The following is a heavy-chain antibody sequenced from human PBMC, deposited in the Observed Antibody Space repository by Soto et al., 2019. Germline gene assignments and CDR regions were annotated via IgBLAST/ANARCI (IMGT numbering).Heavy chain of an antibody. J-gene: IGHJ4*02. CDR3: AAPPRY. D-gene: IGHD6-6*01. CDR1: GGSISSYY. CDR2: IYNSGST. Sequence: QMQLQESGPGLVKPSETLSLTCTVSGGSISSYYWNWIRQPPGKGLEWIGYIYNSGSTNYNPSLKRRVTISVDTSKNQFSLKLTSVTAADTAVYYCAAPPRYWGQGTLVTVSS. V-gene: IGHV4-59*01.